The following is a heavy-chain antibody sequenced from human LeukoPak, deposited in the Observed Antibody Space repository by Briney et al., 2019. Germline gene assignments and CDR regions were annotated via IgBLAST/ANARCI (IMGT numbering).Heavy chain of an antibody. D-gene: IGHD5-18*01. CDR3: ARINTVDSYTYFYMDV. Sequence: SETLSLTCSDSGGSISRSQFCWGWIRQPPRKGLEWIGTFCHTGNIYFSPSLKSRVTVSVDTSKNQFSLQLNSVTAADTAVYYCARINTVDSYTYFYMDVWGKGTTVTVSS. V-gene: IGHV4-39*01. J-gene: IGHJ6*03. CDR2: FCHTGNI. CDR1: GGSISRSQFC.